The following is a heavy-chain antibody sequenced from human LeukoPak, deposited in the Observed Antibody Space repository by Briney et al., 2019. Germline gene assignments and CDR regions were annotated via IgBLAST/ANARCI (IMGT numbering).Heavy chain of an antibody. CDR1: GDSVSSKSAT. CDR2: TYYRSKWYN. J-gene: IGHJ5*02. D-gene: IGHD2/OR15-2a*01. Sequence: SQTLSLTCAISGDSVSSKSATWNWIRQSPSRGLEWLGRTYYRSKWYNDYGASVKSRITINPDTSKKQFSLHLNSVTPDDTAVYYCAREAISIEGKKLDPWGQGTLVTVSS. V-gene: IGHV6-1*01. CDR3: AREAISIEGKKLDP.